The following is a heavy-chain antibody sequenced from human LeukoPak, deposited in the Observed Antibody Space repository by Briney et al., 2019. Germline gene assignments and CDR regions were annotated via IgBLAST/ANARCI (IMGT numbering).Heavy chain of an antibody. Sequence: AASVKVSCKASGYTFTGYYIHWVRQAPGQGLEWMGWINPNSGGTNYAQKFQGRVTMTRDTSISTAHMDLSRLRSDDTALYYCARVGEYGSGSYLYYWGQGALVTVSS. J-gene: IGHJ4*02. CDR1: GYTFTGYY. CDR2: INPNSGGT. CDR3: ARVGEYGSGSYLYY. D-gene: IGHD3-10*01. V-gene: IGHV1-2*02.